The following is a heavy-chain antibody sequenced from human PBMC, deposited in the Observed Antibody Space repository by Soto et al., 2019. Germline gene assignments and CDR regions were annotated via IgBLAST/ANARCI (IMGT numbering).Heavy chain of an antibody. Sequence: SETLSLTCTVSGGSISSYYWSWIRQPPGKGLEWIGYIYYSGSTNYNHSLKSRFTISVDTSKNQFSLKLSSVTAADTAVYYCARHYYDSSGHRHPRVYYFDYWGQGTLVTVSS. CDR2: IYYSGST. CDR1: GGSISSYY. CDR3: ARHYYDSSGHRHPRVYYFDY. V-gene: IGHV4-59*01. J-gene: IGHJ4*02. D-gene: IGHD3-22*01.